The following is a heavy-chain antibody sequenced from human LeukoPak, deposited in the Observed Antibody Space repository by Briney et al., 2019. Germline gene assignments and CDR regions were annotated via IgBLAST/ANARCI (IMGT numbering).Heavy chain of an antibody. CDR2: IYHSGST. V-gene: IGHV4-30-2*01. Sequence: SQTLSLTCAVSGGSISSGGYSWSWIRQPPGTGLEWIGYIYHSGSTYYNPSLKSRVTISVDRSKNQFSLKLSSVTAADTAVYYCARADCSSTSCYRFDYWGQRTLVTVSS. J-gene: IGHJ4*02. CDR1: GGSISSGGYS. D-gene: IGHD2-2*02. CDR3: ARADCSSTSCYRFDY.